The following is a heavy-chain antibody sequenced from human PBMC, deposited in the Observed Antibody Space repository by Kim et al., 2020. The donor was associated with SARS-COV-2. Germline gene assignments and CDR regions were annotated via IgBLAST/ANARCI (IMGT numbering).Heavy chain of an antibody. V-gene: IGHV4-31*03. CDR3: ARAGYYDSSGYRSMASFDY. D-gene: IGHD3-22*01. CDR1: GGSISSGGYY. Sequence: SETLSLTCTVSGGSISSGGYYWSWIRQHPGKGLEWIGYIYYSGSTYYNPSLKSRVTISVDTSKNQFSLKLSSVTAADTAVYYCARAGYYDSSGYRSMASFDYWGQGTLVTVSS. J-gene: IGHJ4*02. CDR2: IYYSGST.